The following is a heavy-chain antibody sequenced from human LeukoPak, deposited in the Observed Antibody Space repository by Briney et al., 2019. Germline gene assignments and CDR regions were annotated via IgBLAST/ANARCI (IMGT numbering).Heavy chain of an antibody. J-gene: IGHJ4*02. CDR3: ARDLDKGLFDY. Sequence: ASVKVSCKASGGTFSSYAISWVRQASGQGLEWMGGIIPIFGTANYAQKFQGRVTITTDESTSTAYMELSSLRSEDTAVYYCARDLDKGLFDYWGQGTLVTVSS. CDR2: IIPIFGTA. CDR1: GGTFSSYA. D-gene: IGHD3-9*01. V-gene: IGHV1-69*05.